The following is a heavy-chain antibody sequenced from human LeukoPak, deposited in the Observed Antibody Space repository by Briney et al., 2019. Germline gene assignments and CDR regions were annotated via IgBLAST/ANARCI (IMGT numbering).Heavy chain of an antibody. V-gene: IGHV4-61*01. D-gene: IGHD2-2*03. CDR1: GYSISSGYY. CDR3: AREPGYCSSTSCFDAFDI. J-gene: IGHJ3*02. Sequence: SETLSLTCTVSGYSISSGYYWGWIRQPPGKGLEWIGYIYYSGSTNYNPSLKSRVTISVDTSKNQFSLKLSSVTAADTAVYYCAREPGYCSSTSCFDAFDIWGQGTMVTVSS. CDR2: IYYSGST.